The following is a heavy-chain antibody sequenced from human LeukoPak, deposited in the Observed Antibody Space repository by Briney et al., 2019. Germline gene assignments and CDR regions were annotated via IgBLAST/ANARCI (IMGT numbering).Heavy chain of an antibody. D-gene: IGHD3-22*01. V-gene: IGHV3-23*01. Sequence: GGSLRLSCAASGFTFSSYAMSWVRQAPGKGLEWVSAISGSGGSTYYADSVKGRFTISRDNSKNTLYLQMNSLRAEDTAVYYCAKDYYDSSGYESKPSHAFDIWGQGTMVTVSS. J-gene: IGHJ3*02. CDR3: AKDYYDSSGYESKPSHAFDI. CDR1: GFTFSSYA. CDR2: ISGSGGST.